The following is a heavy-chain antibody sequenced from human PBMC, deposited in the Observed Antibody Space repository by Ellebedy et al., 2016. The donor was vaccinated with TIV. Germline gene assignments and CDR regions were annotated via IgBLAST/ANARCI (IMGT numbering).Heavy chain of an antibody. D-gene: IGHD2-2*01. J-gene: IGHJ4*02. V-gene: IGHV3-33*01. CDR2: IWYDGTKK. CDR3: ARDSRGGLDC. CDR1: GFAFSSYA. Sequence: GESLKISCAASGFAFSSYAMHWVRQAPGKGLEWVAVIWYDGTKKYYADSVKGRFTISRDNSKNTLYLQMNSLRAEDTALYYCARDSRGGLDCWGQGTLVTVSS.